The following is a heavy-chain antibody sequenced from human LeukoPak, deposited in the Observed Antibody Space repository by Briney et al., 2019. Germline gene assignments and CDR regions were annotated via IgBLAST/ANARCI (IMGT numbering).Heavy chain of an antibody. V-gene: IGHV3-30-3*01. Sequence: GGSLRLSCAASGFTFSNYSMPRVRQAPGKGLEWVAVISYDGSNKYYADSVKGRFTIYRDNSKNTVYLQMNSLRAEDTAVYYCAYRADYWGQGTLVTVSS. J-gene: IGHJ4*02. CDR2: ISYDGSNK. CDR3: AYRADY. CDR1: GFTFSNYS.